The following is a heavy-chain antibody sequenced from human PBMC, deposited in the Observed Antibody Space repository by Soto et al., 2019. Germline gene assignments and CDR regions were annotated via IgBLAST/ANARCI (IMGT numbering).Heavy chain of an antibody. CDR2: ISYDGTHK. V-gene: IGHV3-30-3*01. CDR3: ASDSMVAPRAFDY. Sequence: GGSLRLSCAASGFTFTSFGFHWVRQAPGRGLEWVAGISYDGTHKYVADSVKGRFTVSRDKSKNTVFLQLDGLRPEDTAIYYCASDSMVAPRAFDYWGQATLVTVCS. D-gene: IGHD5-12*01. J-gene: IGHJ4*02. CDR1: GFTFTSFG.